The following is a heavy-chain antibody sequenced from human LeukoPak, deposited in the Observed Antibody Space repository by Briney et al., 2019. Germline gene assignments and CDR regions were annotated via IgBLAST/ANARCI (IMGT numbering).Heavy chain of an antibody. J-gene: IGHJ5*02. D-gene: IGHD2-15*01. CDR1: GGSISTGSYY. CDR2: IYYSGST. V-gene: IGHV4-61*01. Sequence: SETLSLTCTVSGGSISTGSYYWGWIRQPPGKGLEWIGYIYYSGSTNYNPSLKSRVTISVDTSKNQFSLKLSSVTAADTAVYYCARGGCSGGSCYSSWFDPWGRGTLVTVSS. CDR3: ARGGCSGGSCYSSWFDP.